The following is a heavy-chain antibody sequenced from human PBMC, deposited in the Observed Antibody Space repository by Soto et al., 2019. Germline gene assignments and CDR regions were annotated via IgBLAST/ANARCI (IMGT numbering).Heavy chain of an antibody. V-gene: IGHV1-2*04. CDR3: ASRRGSIAAASDAFDI. D-gene: IGHD6-13*01. Sequence: ASVKVSCKASGYTFTGYYMHWVRQAPGQGLEWMGWINPNSGGTNYAQKFQGWVTMTRDTSISTAYMELSRLRSDDTAVYYCASRRGSIAAASDAFDIWGQGTMVTVSS. CDR1: GYTFTGYY. J-gene: IGHJ3*02. CDR2: INPNSGGT.